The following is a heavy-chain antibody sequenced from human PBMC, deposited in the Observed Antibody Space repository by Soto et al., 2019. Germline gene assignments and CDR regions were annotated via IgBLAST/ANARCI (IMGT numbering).Heavy chain of an antibody. Sequence: ASLKVSCKASGYTFTRYTINWLRRSPGQRLEWMGWINPDNGNTKSSQKFQDRVIITRDTSASTAYMDLSSLRSEDTAVYYCARGIATGQLDPWGQGTLVTVSS. CDR3: ARGIATGQLDP. CDR1: GYTFTRYT. V-gene: IGHV1-3*01. CDR2: INPDNGNT. D-gene: IGHD2-15*01. J-gene: IGHJ5*02.